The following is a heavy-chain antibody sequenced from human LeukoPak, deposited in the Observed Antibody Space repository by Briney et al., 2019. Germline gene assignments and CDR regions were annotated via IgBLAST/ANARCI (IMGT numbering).Heavy chain of an antibody. CDR1: GFTFSSYA. D-gene: IGHD2-15*01. CDR3: AKGGYCSGGRCPLCYYYMDV. V-gene: IGHV3-23*01. J-gene: IGHJ6*03. Sequence: GGSLRLSCAASGFTFSSYAMSWVRQAPGKGLEWVSAISGSGGSTYYADSVKGRLTISRDNSKNTLYLQMNSLRAEDTAVYYCAKGGYCSGGRCPLCYYYMDVWGKGTTVTVSS. CDR2: ISGSGGST.